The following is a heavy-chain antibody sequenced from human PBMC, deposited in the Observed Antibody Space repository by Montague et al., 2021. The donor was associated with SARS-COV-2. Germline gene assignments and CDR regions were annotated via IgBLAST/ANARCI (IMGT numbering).Heavy chain of an antibody. J-gene: IGHJ2*01. CDR1: GGSISSSSYY. D-gene: IGHD3-22*01. CDR2: IYYSGST. CDR3: ARHYYDSSGYYSPWYFDL. V-gene: IGHV4-39*01. Sequence: SETLSLTCTVSGGSISSSSYYWGWIRQPPGKGLEWIGSIYYSGSTYYXXXLKSRVTISVDTSENQFSLKLRSVTAADTAVYYCARHYYDSSGYYSPWYFDLWGRGTLVTVSS.